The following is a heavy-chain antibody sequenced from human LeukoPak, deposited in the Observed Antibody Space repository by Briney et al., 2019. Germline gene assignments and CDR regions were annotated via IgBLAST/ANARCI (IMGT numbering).Heavy chain of an antibody. CDR1: GDPISSHSDY. J-gene: IGHJ4*02. Sequence: SETLSLTCTVSGDPISSHSDYKWTWIRQSPQKGLEWIGYIYYTGSTNYNPSLRSRLTISVDTSMTQFSLRLTAVTAADTAVYYCARHDRDVAGAGLDYFDSWGQGTLVTVSS. CDR2: IYYTGST. D-gene: IGHD1-26*01. CDR3: ARHDRDVAGAGLDYFDS. V-gene: IGHV4-61*08.